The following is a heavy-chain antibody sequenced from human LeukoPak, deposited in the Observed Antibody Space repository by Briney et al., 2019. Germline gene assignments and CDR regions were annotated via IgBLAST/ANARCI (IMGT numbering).Heavy chain of an antibody. J-gene: IGHJ6*03. Sequence: GGSLRLSCAASGFTFSSYAMHWVRQAPGKGLEWVAVISYDGSNKYYADSVKGRFTISRDNSKNTLYLQMNSLRAEDMAVYYCARGAVYYMDIWGKGTTVTISS. D-gene: IGHD6-19*01. CDR2: ISYDGSNK. CDR3: ARGAVYYMDI. CDR1: GFTFSSYA. V-gene: IGHV3-30*04.